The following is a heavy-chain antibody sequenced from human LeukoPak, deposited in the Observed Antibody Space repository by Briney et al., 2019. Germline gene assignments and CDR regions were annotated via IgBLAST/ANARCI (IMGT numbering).Heavy chain of an antibody. V-gene: IGHV3-30*18. CDR3: AKDLFYFDSSGQGQADY. J-gene: IGHJ4*02. CDR2: ISYDGSNK. D-gene: IGHD3-22*01. CDR1: GFTFSTYG. Sequence: PGGSLRLSCAASGFTFSTYGMHWVRQAPGKGLEWVAVISYDGSNKYYADSVKGRFTISRDTSKNTLYLQMNSLRAEDTAVYYCAKDLFYFDSSGQGQADYWGQGTLVTVSS.